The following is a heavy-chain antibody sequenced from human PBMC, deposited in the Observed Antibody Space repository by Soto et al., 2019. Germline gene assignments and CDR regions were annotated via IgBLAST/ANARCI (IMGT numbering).Heavy chain of an antibody. CDR3: ASGVSPDNYYGMDV. D-gene: IGHD2-8*01. V-gene: IGHV1-69*12. CDR1: GGTFSSYA. CDR2: IIPIFGTA. J-gene: IGHJ6*02. Sequence: QVQLVQSGAEVKKPGSSVKVSCKASGGTFSSYAISWVRQTPGQGLEWMGGIIPIFGTANYAQKFQGRVTITADESTSTAYMALSSLRAEDTSVYYCASGVSPDNYYGMDVWGQVTTVTVSS.